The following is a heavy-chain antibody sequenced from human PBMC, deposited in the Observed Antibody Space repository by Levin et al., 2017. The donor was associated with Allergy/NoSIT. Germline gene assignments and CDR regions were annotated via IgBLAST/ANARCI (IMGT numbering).Heavy chain of an antibody. CDR1: GGSISSYY. D-gene: IGHD2-15*01. J-gene: IGHJ5*02. CDR3: ARTVDCSGGSCYHSSWFDP. V-gene: IGHV4-59*08. Sequence: SQTLSLTCTVSGGSISSYYWSWIRQPPGKGLEWIGYIYYSGSTNYNPSLKSRVTISVDTSKNQVSLKLNSVTAADTAVYYCARTVDCSGGSCYHSSWFDPWGQGTLVIVSS. CDR2: IYYSGST.